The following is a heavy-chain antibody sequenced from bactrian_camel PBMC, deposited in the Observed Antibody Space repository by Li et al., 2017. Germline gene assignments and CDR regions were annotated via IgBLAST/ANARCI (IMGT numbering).Heavy chain of an antibody. CDR1: GFTFSDHP. J-gene: IGHJ4*01. D-gene: IGHD5*01. V-gene: IGHV3-2*01. CDR2: VHADDSKT. Sequence: QVQLVESGGGLVQPGGSLSLSCTTSGFTFSDHPMSWVRQDPGKGLEWVASVHADDSKTYYADSVNGRFTISRDNSKNTFYLQMNSLKTEDTAVYYCAAGLLADYALGLGTQVTVS.